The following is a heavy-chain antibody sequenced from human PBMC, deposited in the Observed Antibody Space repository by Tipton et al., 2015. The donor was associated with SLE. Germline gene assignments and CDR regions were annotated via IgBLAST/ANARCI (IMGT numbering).Heavy chain of an antibody. CDR3: ARGSYSSSPTVFDY. V-gene: IGHV4-59*01. CDR2: IYYSGST. D-gene: IGHD6-13*01. J-gene: IGHJ4*02. Sequence: TLSLTCTVSGGSISSYYWSWIRQPPGKGLEWIGYIYYSGSTNYNPSLKSRVAISVDTSKNQFSLKLSSVTAADTAVYYCARGSYSSSPTVFDYWGQGTLVTVSS. CDR1: GGSISSYY.